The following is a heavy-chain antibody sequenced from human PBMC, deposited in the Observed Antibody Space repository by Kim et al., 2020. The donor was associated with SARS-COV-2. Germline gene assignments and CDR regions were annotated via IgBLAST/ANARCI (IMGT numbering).Heavy chain of an antibody. J-gene: IGHJ4*02. CDR3: APRQDLSAPAVDY. Sequence: YNPSLKSRVATSIDTSKNQFSLKLTSVTAADAAVYYCAPRQDLSAPAVDYWGQGTLVTVSS. D-gene: IGHD3-10*01. V-gene: IGHV4-59*04.